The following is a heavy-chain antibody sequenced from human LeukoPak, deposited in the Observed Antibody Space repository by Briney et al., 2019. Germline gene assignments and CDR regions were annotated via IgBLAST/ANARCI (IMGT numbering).Heavy chain of an antibody. J-gene: IGHJ4*02. CDR3: ARDGDWNDGRVY. CDR1: GFTFSTYS. Sequence: GGSLRLSCAASGFTFSTYSMNWVRLAPGKGLEWVSSITGSSSHFYYADSVKGRFTISRDNAKNSLYLQMNSLRDEDTAVYYCARDGDWNDGRVYWGQGTLVTVSS. V-gene: IGHV3-21*01. CDR2: ITGSSSHF. D-gene: IGHD1-1*01.